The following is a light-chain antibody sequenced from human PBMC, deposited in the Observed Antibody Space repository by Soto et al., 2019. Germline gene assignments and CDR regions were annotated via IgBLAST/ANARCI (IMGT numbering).Light chain of an antibody. CDR2: GAS. J-gene: IGKJ5*01. V-gene: IGKV3D-20*02. Sequence: EIVLTQSPGTLSLSPWERATLSCRTSQSVSSSFLAWYQRKPGQAPRLLIFGASNRAAGIPDRFSGSGSGTDFTLTISSLEPEDFSVYYCQQRYNWPITFGQGTRLEIK. CDR1: QSVSSSF. CDR3: QQRYNWPIT.